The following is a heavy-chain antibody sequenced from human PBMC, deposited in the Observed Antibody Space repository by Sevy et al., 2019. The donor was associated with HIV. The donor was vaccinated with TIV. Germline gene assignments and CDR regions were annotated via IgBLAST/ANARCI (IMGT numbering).Heavy chain of an antibody. CDR2: ISYDGSNK. CDR1: GFTFSSYG. Sequence: GGSLRLSCAASGFTFSSYGMHWVRQAPGKGLEWVAVISYDGSNKYYADSVKGRFTISRDNSKNTLYLQMNSLRAEDTAVYYCAKERGYCSSTSCLDFDYWGQGTLVTVSS. V-gene: IGHV3-30*18. D-gene: IGHD2-2*01. J-gene: IGHJ4*02. CDR3: AKERGYCSSTSCLDFDY.